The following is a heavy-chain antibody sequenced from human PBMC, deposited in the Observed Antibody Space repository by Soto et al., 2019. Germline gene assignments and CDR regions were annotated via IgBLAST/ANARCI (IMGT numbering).Heavy chain of an antibody. J-gene: IGHJ4*02. D-gene: IGHD3-10*01. CDR2: ISGSGDFT. Sequence: PGGSLRLACAASGDSFRSYAISGVRQTPGKGLEWVSVISGSGDFTYYADSVKGRFTISRDNPKNTIYLQMNSLRAEDTAVYYCAKGFYGSGSYYNERAFDSWGQGTLVTVSS. CDR1: GDSFRSYA. CDR3: AKGFYGSGSYYNERAFDS. V-gene: IGHV3-23*01.